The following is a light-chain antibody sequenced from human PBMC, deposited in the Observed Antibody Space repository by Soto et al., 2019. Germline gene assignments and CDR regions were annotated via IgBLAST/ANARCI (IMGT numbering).Light chain of an antibody. Sequence: EIVMTQSPATLSVSPGERATLSCRASQSVSTNLVWYQQKPGQAPRLLVYGASTRATGIPARFSGSGSGTEFTLTISSLQSEDFAVYYCQQDNYWPTFGQGTKVEIK. CDR2: GAS. CDR3: QQDNYWPT. J-gene: IGKJ1*01. CDR1: QSVSTN. V-gene: IGKV3-15*01.